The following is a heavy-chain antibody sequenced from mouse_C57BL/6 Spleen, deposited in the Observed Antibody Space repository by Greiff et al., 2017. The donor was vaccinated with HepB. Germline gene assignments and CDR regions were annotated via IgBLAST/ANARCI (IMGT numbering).Heavy chain of an antibody. CDR2: INPNYGTT. Sequence: EVQLQQSGPELVKPGASVKISCKASGYSFTDYNMNWVKQSNGKSLEWIGVINPNYGTTSYNQKFKGKATLTVDQSSSTAYMQLNSLTSEDSAVYYCARSDYYGSSHPWYFDVWGTGTTVTVSS. D-gene: IGHD1-1*01. V-gene: IGHV1-39*01. CDR3: ARSDYYGSSHPWYFDV. CDR1: GYSFTDYN. J-gene: IGHJ1*03.